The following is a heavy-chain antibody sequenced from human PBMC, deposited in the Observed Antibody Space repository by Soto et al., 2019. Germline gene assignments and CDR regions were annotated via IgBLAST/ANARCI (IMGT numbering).Heavy chain of an antibody. CDR1: GGSFSGYS. D-gene: IGHD3-22*01. V-gene: IGHV4-34*01. CDR3: ARLSSIDSSGYYLDY. J-gene: IGHJ4*02. CDR2: IYYSGST. Sequence: QVQLQQWGAGLLKPSETLSLTCAVYGGSFSGYSWSWIRQPPGKGLEWIGYIYYSGSTHYSSSLKSRVTMSIDTSKNQFPLKLTSVTAADTAVYYCARLSSIDSSGYYLDYWGQGTLVTVSS.